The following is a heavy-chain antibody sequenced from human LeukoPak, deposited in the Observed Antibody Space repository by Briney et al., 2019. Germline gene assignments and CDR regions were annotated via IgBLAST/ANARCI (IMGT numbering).Heavy chain of an antibody. Sequence: ASVKVSCKASGYTFTRYHMHWVRQAPGQGLEWMGWINPNSGGTNYAQKFQGRVTMTRDTSISTAYMELSRLRSDDTAVYYCAREVRGIAVAGTFDYWGQGTLVTVSS. V-gene: IGHV1-2*02. CDR2: INPNSGGT. J-gene: IGHJ4*02. D-gene: IGHD6-19*01. CDR1: GYTFTRYH. CDR3: AREVRGIAVAGTFDY.